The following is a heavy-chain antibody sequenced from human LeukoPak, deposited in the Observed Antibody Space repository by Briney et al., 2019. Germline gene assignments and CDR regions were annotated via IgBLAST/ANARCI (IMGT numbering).Heavy chain of an antibody. CDR3: ARGLGELSNDY. CDR1: GFTFSSYE. CDR2: ISSSGSTI. Sequence: GGSLRLSCAASGFTFSSYEMNWVRQAPGKGLEWVSYISSSGSTIYYADSVKGRFTISRDNAKNSLYLQMNSLRAEDTAVYYCARGLGELSNDYWGQGTLVTVSS. J-gene: IGHJ4*02. V-gene: IGHV3-48*03. D-gene: IGHD3-16*02.